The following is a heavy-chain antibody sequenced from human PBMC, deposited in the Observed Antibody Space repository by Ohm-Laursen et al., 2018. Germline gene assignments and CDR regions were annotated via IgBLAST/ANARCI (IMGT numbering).Heavy chain of an antibody. D-gene: IGHD4-23*01. J-gene: IGHJ5*02. Sequence: GSLRLSCAASGFTFSSYEMNWVRQAPGKGLEWVSYISSSGSTIYYADSVKGRFTISRDNAKNSLYLQMNSLRAEDTAVYYCARDLNGGNSGLGGPWGQGTLVTVSS. CDR3: ARDLNGGNSGLGGP. V-gene: IGHV3-48*03. CDR2: ISSSGSTI. CDR1: GFTFSSYE.